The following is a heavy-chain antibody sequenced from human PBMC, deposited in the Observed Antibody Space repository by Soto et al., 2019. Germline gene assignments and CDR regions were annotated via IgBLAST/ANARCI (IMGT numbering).Heavy chain of an antibody. J-gene: IGHJ6*02. CDR1: GYPFTHYY. Sequence: QAQLVQSGAEMKGPGTSVKLSCKASGYPFTHYYIHWVRQAPGQGLEWMGIINPSTGFTTYAQKFQGRVIMTGDTSTSTGYMELTSLRSEDTAVYYCARDPYRNTWYYGMDVWGQGTTVTVSS. D-gene: IGHD1-26*01. V-gene: IGHV1-46*01. CDR3: ARDPYRNTWYYGMDV. CDR2: INPSTGFT.